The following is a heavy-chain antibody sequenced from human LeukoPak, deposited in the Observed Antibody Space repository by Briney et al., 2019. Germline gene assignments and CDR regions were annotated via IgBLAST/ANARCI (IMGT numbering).Heavy chain of an antibody. D-gene: IGHD4-23*01. CDR1: GVSISSGTYY. J-gene: IGHJ4*02. Sequence: SETLSLTCTVSGVSISSGTYYWGWIRQPPGKGLEWIGYIYYSGSTNYNPSLKSRVTISVDTSKNQFSLKLSSVTAADTAVYYCASGNYGGNSLYFDYWGQGTLVTVSS. CDR2: IYYSGST. V-gene: IGHV4-61*05. CDR3: ASGNYGGNSLYFDY.